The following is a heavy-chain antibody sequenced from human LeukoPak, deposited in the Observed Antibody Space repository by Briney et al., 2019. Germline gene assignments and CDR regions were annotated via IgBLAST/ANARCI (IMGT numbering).Heavy chain of an antibody. Sequence: ASVKVSCKASGYTFTGYYMHWVRQAPGQGLEWMGRINPNSGGTNYAQKFQGRVTMTRDTSISTAYMELSRLRSDDTAVYYCAREGTYGDYVVEYWGQGTLVTVSS. CDR3: AREGTYGDYVVEY. V-gene: IGHV1-2*06. D-gene: IGHD4-17*01. CDR1: GYTFTGYY. CDR2: INPNSGGT. J-gene: IGHJ4*02.